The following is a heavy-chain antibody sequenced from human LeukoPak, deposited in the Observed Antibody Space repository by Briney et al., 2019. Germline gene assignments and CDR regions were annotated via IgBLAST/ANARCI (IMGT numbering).Heavy chain of an antibody. D-gene: IGHD6-13*01. CDR2: IHYRGTT. CDR1: GASITSGGYY. Sequence: TVSLTCTVSGASITSGGYYWSGIRQHPGKGLEWIGYIHYRGTTYYSPSLKSRVTISIDTSNSQFSLRLRSVTAADTAVYFCAREGVAGTVGGYSYYGMDGWGHGITVSVSS. V-gene: IGHV4-31*03. CDR3: AREGVAGTVGGYSYYGMDG. J-gene: IGHJ6*02.